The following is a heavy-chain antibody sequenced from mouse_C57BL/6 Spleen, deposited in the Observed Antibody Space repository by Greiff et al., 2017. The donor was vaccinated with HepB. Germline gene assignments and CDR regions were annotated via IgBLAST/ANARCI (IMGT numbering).Heavy chain of an antibody. D-gene: IGHD1-1*01. CDR1: GYAFSSSW. Sequence: HVQLQQSGPELVKPGASVKISCKASGYAFSSSWMNWVKQRPGKGLEWIGRIYPGDGDTNYNGKFKGKATLTADKSSSTAYMQLSSLTSEDSAVYFCARWDTTEAYWGQGTLVTVSA. J-gene: IGHJ3*01. V-gene: IGHV1-82*01. CDR2: IYPGDGDT. CDR3: ARWDTTEAY.